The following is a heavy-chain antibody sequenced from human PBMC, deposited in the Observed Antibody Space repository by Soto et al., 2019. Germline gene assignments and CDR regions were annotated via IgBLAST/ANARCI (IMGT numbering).Heavy chain of an antibody. J-gene: IGHJ4*02. CDR2: ISGSGGCT. V-gene: IGHV3-23*01. D-gene: IGHD2-21*02. CDR3: AKLRVVVTASPLDY. Sequence: EVQLLESGGGLVQPGGSLRLSSAASGFIFSRYAMSWVRQAPGKGLEWDSGISGSGGCTYYADYVKGRFTIARDNSKNTLYLQMNRLRADDTAVYYCAKLRVVVTASPLDYWGQGTLVTVSS. CDR1: GFIFSRYA.